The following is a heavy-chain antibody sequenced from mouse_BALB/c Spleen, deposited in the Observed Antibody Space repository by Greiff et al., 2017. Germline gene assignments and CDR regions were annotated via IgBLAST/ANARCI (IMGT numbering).Heavy chain of an antibody. CDR2: INSNGGST. CDR3: ASLYYRYDGGYYAMDY. V-gene: IGHV5-6-3*01. J-gene: IGHJ4*01. CDR1: GFTFSSYG. Sequence: DVMLVESGGGLVQPGGSLKLSCAASGFTFSSYGMSWVRQTPDKRLELVATINSNGGSTYYPDSVKGRFTISRDNAKNTLYLQMSSLKSEDTAMYYCASLYYRYDGGYYAMDYWGQGTSVTVSS. D-gene: IGHD2-14*01.